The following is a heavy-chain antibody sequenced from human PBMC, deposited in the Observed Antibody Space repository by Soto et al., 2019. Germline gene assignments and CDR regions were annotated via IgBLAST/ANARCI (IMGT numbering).Heavy chain of an antibody. CDR1: GGSFSGYY. D-gene: IGHD3-10*01. Sequence: SETLSLTCAVYGGSFSGYYWSWIRQPPGKGLEWIGEINHSGSTNYNPSLKSRVTISVDTSKNQFSLKLSPVTAAGTAVYYCARAGSGRPIDYWGQGTLVTVSS. V-gene: IGHV4-34*01. CDR3: ARAGSGRPIDY. CDR2: INHSGST. J-gene: IGHJ4*02.